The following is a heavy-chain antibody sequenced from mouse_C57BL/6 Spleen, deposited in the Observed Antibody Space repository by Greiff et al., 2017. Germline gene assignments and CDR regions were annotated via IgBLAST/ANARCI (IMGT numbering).Heavy chain of an antibody. CDR2: SRNKANDYTT. CDR1: GFTFSDFY. J-gene: IGHJ1*03. V-gene: IGHV7-1*01. D-gene: IGHD1-1*01. Sequence: EVQVVESGGGLVQSGRSLRLSCATSGFTFSDFYMEWVRQAPGQGLEWIAASRNKANDYTTEYSVSVKGRFIVSRDTSQSILYLQMNALRAGDTAIYYCAGGPNCYGSSYRYFDVWGTGTTVTVSS. CDR3: AGGPNCYGSSYRYFDV.